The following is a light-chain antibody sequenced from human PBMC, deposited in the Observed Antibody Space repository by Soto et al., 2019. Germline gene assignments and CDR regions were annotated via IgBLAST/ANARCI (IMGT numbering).Light chain of an antibody. Sequence: QSVLAQPPSASGTHGQRVTISCSGSSSNIGSNTVNWYQQLPGTAPKLLIHSNNQRPSGVPDRFSGSKSGTSASLAISGLQSEDEADYYCAAWDDSLNGVVFGGGTKLTVL. CDR2: SNN. J-gene: IGLJ2*01. CDR3: AAWDDSLNGVV. CDR1: SSNIGSNT. V-gene: IGLV1-44*01.